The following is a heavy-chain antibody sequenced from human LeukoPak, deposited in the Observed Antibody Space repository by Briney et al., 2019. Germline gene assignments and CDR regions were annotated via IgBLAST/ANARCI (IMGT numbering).Heavy chain of an antibody. CDR2: IYYSGST. D-gene: IGHD3-16*01. V-gene: IGHV4-59*01. Sequence: PSETLSLTCTVSGGSISSYYWSWIRQPPGKGLEWIGYIYYSGSTNYNPSLKSRVTISVDTSKNQFSLKLSSVTAADTAVYYCAREPIGVDYFDYWGQGTLVTVSS. CDR1: GGSISSYY. CDR3: AREPIGVDYFDY. J-gene: IGHJ4*02.